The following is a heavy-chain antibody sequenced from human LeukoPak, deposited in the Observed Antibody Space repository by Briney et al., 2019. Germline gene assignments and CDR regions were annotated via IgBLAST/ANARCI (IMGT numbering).Heavy chain of an antibody. Sequence: ASVEVSCKASGYTFTSYDINWVRQATGQGLEWMGWMNPNSGNKGYAQKFQGRVTMTRDTSITTAYMELSSLRSDDTAVYYCTRGSIAVPYNWFDPWGQGTLVTVSS. V-gene: IGHV1-8*01. D-gene: IGHD6-19*01. CDR2: MNPNSGNK. CDR1: GYTFTSYD. J-gene: IGHJ5*02. CDR3: TRGSIAVPYNWFDP.